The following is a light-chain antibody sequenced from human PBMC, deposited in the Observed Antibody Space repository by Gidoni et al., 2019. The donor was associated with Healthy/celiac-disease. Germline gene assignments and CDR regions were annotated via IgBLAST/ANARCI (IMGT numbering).Light chain of an antibody. J-gene: IGKJ1*01. CDR1: QSISSY. V-gene: IGKV1-39*01. Sequence: DIQLTQSPSSLSASVGDIVTITCRASQSISSYLNWYQQKPGKAPKLLIYAASSLQSGVPSRFSGSGSGTDFTLTISSLQPEDFATYDCQQSYSTPRTFGQXTKVEIK. CDR3: QQSYSTPRT. CDR2: AAS.